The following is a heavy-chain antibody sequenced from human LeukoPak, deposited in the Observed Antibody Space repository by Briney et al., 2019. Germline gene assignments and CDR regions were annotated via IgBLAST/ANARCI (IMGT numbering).Heavy chain of an antibody. D-gene: IGHD3-22*01. CDR1: GGSFSGYH. J-gene: IGHJ4*02. CDR3: ARVCSHDSSGYFDY. V-gene: IGHV4-34*01. Sequence: SETLSLTCAVYGGSFSGYHWSWIRQPPGKGLEWIGEISHSESTDYNPSLRSRVIISIDTSKNQLYLKRSSVTAADTAVYDCARVCSHDSSGYFDYWGQGTLVTVSS. CDR2: ISHSEST.